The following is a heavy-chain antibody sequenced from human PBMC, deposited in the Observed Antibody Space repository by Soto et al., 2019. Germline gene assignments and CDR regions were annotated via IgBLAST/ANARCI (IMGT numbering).Heavy chain of an antibody. CDR3: AREVPYGIEV. CDR2: FNPRTESV. V-gene: IGHV1-46*01. Sequence: QVQLVQSGAEVKKPGASVRVSCKASGYTLTTYYMPWVRQAPGQGLDWMGMFNPRTESVNYAQKFQGTVTLTTETCTSTVYMELNSPNSEETAIYYCAREVPYGIEVWGQGTPVNVSS. CDR1: GYTLTTYY. J-gene: IGHJ6*02.